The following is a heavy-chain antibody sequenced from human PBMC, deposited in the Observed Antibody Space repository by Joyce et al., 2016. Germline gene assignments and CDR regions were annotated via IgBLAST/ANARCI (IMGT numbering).Heavy chain of an antibody. J-gene: IGHJ6*02. V-gene: IGHV1-69*02. CDR3: AGTFNYPHHDGMDV. CDR1: GGSFNKYT. D-gene: IGHD5-24*01. CDR2: NIPMLNMT. Sequence: QVHLVQSGADVKKSGSSVKVSCKASGGSFNKYTVSWVRQGPGQGLAWMGKNIPMLNMTNHAQEYQGRVTITANKSTTTAYMQLTGLRTDDSAVYFCAGTFNYPHHDGMDVWGQGTTVTVSS.